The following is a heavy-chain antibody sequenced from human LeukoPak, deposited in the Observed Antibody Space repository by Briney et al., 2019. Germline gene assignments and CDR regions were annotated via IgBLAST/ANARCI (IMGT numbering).Heavy chain of an antibody. V-gene: IGHV1-8*01. CDR1: GHTFTSYD. J-gene: IGHJ5*02. Sequence: ASVKVSCKASGHTFTSYDINWVRQATGQGLERMGWMNPNSGNTGYAQKFQGRVTMTRNTSISTAYMELSSLRSEDTAVYYCARGLTTMVRGVIIIGWFDPWGQGTLVTVSS. CDR3: ARGLTTMVRGVIIIGWFDP. D-gene: IGHD3-10*01. CDR2: MNPNSGNT.